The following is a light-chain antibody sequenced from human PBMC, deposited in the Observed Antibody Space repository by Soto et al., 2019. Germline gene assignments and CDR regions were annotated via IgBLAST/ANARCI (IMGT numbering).Light chain of an antibody. V-gene: IGLV2-14*03. CDR3: CSYTSSSTPVV. J-gene: IGLJ2*01. Sequence: QSALTQPASVSGSPGQSITISCTGTSSDVGGYNYVSWYQQHPGKAPKLMIYDVSNRPSGVSNRFSGSKSGNTASLTIYGLQADDEADYYCCSYTSSSTPVVFGGGTKLTVL. CDR2: DVS. CDR1: SSDVGGYNY.